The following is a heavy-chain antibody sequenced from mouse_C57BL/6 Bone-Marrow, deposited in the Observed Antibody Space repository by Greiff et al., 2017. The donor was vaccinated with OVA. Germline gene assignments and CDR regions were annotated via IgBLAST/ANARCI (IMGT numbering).Heavy chain of an antibody. Sequence: EVKLQESGAELVKPGASVKLSCTASGFNIKDYYMHWVKQRTEQGLEWIGRIDPEDGETKYAPKFQGKATITADTSSNTAYLQLSSLTSEDAAVYYCARSYYGSSYGGYFDVWGTGTTVTVSS. D-gene: IGHD1-1*01. CDR3: ARSYYGSSYGGYFDV. J-gene: IGHJ1*03. CDR2: IDPEDGET. V-gene: IGHV14-2*01. CDR1: GFNIKDYY.